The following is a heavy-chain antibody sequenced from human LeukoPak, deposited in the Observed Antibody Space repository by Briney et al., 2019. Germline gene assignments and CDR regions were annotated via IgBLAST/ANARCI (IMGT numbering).Heavy chain of an antibody. Sequence: GESLKISCKGSGYSFTSYWIDWVRQMPGKGLEWMGIIYPGDSDTRYSPSFQGQVTISADKSISTAYLQWSSLKASDTAMYYCARVAYYYDSSGYYLYFDYWGQGTLVTVSS. J-gene: IGHJ4*02. D-gene: IGHD3-22*01. V-gene: IGHV5-51*01. CDR3: ARVAYYYDSSGYYLYFDY. CDR2: IYPGDSDT. CDR1: GYSFTSYW.